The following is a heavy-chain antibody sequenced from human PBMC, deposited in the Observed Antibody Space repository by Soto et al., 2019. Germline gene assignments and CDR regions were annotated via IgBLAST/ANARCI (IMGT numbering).Heavy chain of an antibody. J-gene: IGHJ4*02. Sequence: QVQLGESGGAVVQPGRSLRLSCAASGFTFSNYGMHWVRQAPGKGLEWVAVIWDDGSNKYYTDSVKGRFTISRDNSKNTLYLQMNSLRVEDTAVYYCARDGPSGSGWYNDYWGQGTLVTVSS. V-gene: IGHV3-33*01. CDR2: IWDDGSNK. CDR1: GFTFSNYG. D-gene: IGHD6-13*01. CDR3: ARDGPSGSGWYNDY.